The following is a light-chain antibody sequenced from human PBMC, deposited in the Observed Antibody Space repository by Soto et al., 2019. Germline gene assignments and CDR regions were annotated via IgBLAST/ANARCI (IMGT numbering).Light chain of an antibody. Sequence: EIVLTQSPGTLSLSPGERATLSCSASQSVRSNLAWYQQKPGQSPRLLIYGASTRATGIPARFSGSGSGTEFTLTISSLQSEDFAVYYCQQYNNWPPINFGQGTRLEIK. CDR2: GAS. CDR3: QQYNNWPPIN. V-gene: IGKV3-15*01. CDR1: QSVRSN. J-gene: IGKJ5*01.